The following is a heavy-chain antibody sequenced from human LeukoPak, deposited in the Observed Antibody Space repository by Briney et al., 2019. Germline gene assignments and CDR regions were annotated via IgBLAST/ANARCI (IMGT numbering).Heavy chain of an antibody. CDR1: GFTFSRYW. V-gene: IGHV3-7*03. CDR3: AKDIERYSGYGPVSAFDI. Sequence: GGSPRLSCAASGFTFSRYWMSWVRQAPGKGLEWVANIKQDGSEKYYVDSVKGRFTISRDNAKNSLYLQMNSLRAEDTALYYCAKDIERYSGYGPVSAFDIWGQGTMVTVSS. CDR2: IKQDGSEK. D-gene: IGHD5-12*01. J-gene: IGHJ3*02.